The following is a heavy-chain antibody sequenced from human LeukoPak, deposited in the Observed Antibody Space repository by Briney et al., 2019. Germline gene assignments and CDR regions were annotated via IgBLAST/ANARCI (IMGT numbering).Heavy chain of an antibody. CDR1: GFTFSSYW. J-gene: IGHJ5*02. CDR2: IKQDGSEK. V-gene: IGHV3-7*01. Sequence: GGSLRLSCAASGFTFSSYWMSWVRQAPGKGLEWVANIKQDGSEKYYVDSVKGRFTISRDNAKNSLYLQTNSLRAEDTAVYYCARVGIAAAFDLWGQGTLVTVSS. CDR3: ARVGIAAAFDL. D-gene: IGHD6-13*01.